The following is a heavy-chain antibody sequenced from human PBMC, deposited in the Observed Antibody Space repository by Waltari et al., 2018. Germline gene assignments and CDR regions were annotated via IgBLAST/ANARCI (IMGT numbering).Heavy chain of an antibody. CDR1: GFSLSTSGMR. CDR3: ARMRVEAAGTSPYFDY. D-gene: IGHD6-13*01. CDR2: IDWDDDK. J-gene: IGHJ4*02. V-gene: IGHV2-70*04. Sequence: QVTLKESGPALVKPTQTLTLTCTFSGFSLSTSGMRVSWIRQPPGKALEWLARIDWDDDKFYSTSLKTRLTISKDTAKNQVVLTMTNMDPVDTATYYCARMRVEAAGTSPYFDYWGQGTLVTVSS.